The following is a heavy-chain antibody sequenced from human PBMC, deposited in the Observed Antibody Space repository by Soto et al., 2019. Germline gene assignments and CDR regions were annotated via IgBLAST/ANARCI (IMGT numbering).Heavy chain of an antibody. CDR1: GYTSTSYG. J-gene: IGHJ5*02. V-gene: IGHV1-18*01. Sequence: ASVKVSCKASGYTSTSYGISWVRQAPGQGLEWMGWISAYNGNTNYAQKLQGRVTMTTDTSTSTAYMELRSLRSDDTAVYYCARDVLRYFDWLLQPNWFDHWGQGTLVTVSS. D-gene: IGHD3-9*01. CDR3: ARDVLRYFDWLLQPNWFDH. CDR2: ISAYNGNT.